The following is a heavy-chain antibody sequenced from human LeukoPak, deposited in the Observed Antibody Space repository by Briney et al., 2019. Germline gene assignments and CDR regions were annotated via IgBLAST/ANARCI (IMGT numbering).Heavy chain of an antibody. CDR1: GYTFTGYY. D-gene: IGHD3-16*02. CDR3: ARAYQRLGGLSFPDS. V-gene: IGHV7-4-1*02. CDR2: INPNTGNP. J-gene: IGHJ5*01. Sequence: ASVKVSCKASGYTFTGYYMHWVRQAPGQGLEWMGWINPNTGNPTYAQGFTGRFVFSLDTSVTTTYLQISGLEAEDTAVYYCARAYQRLGGLSFPDSWGQGTLVTVSS.